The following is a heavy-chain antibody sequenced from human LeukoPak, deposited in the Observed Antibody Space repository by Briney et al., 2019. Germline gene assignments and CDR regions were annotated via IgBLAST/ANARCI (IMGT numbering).Heavy chain of an antibody. J-gene: IGHJ4*02. CDR2: IYSGGST. D-gene: IGHD1-26*01. CDR1: GFTVSSNY. V-gene: IGHV3-53*01. Sequence: PGGSLRLSCAASGFTVSSNYMSWVRQAPGKGLEWVSVIYSGGSTYYADSVKGRFTISRDNSKSTLYLQMNSLRAEDTAVYYCARGGSGSYSLDFDYWGQGTLVTVSS. CDR3: ARGGSGSYSLDFDY.